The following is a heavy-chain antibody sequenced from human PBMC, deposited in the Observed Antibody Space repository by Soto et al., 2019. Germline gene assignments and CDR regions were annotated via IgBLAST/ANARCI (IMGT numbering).Heavy chain of an antibody. Sequence: GGSLRLSCAASGFTFSSACMNWVRQAPGEGLEWVGRIKSKRDGETTDYAAFVKGRFTISRDDSKNPLYVQMNRLKNDDTAVYYSTTGYTVTWHEHXWGQGTLVTVSX. D-gene: IGHD2-2*02. V-gene: IGHV3-15*01. J-gene: IGHJ4*02. CDR3: TTGYTVTWHEHX. CDR1: GFTFSSAC. CDR2: IKSKRDGETT.